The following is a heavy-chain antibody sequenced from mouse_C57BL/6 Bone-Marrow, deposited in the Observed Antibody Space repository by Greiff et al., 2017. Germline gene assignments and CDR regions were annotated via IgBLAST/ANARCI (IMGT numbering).Heavy chain of an antibody. CDR1: GYAFTKYL. D-gene: IGHD1-1*01. CDR3: ARGPYYGSSYPFAY. Sequence: QVQLQQSGAELVRPGTSVKVSCKASGYAFTKYLIEWVKQRPGQGLEWIGVINPGSGGTNYNEKFKGKATLTADKSSSTAYMQLSSLTSEDSAVYFCARGPYYGSSYPFAYWGQGTLVTVSA. CDR2: INPGSGGT. J-gene: IGHJ3*01. V-gene: IGHV1-54*01.